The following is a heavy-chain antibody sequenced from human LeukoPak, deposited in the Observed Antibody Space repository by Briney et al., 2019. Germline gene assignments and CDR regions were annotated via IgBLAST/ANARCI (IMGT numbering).Heavy chain of an antibody. Sequence: SVKVSCKASGGTFSSYAISWVRQAPGQGLEWMGGIIPIFGTANYAQKYQGRITITADESTSTAYMELSSLRSEDTAVYYCARGRDGYNYIYWGQGTLVTVSS. CDR2: IIPIFGTA. V-gene: IGHV1-69*01. CDR1: GGTFSSYA. J-gene: IGHJ4*02. CDR3: ARGRDGYNYIY. D-gene: IGHD5-24*01.